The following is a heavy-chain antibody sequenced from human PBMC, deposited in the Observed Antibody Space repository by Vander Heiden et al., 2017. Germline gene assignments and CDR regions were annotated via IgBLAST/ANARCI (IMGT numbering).Heavy chain of an antibody. Sequence: QVQLVESGGGVVQPGRSLRLSCAASGFIFSTYGMNWVRQAPGKGLEWVAVISYHGSHKYYADSVKGRFTISRDNSKNTLYLQMNSLRAEDTVVYYCAKEMTTVVTSGGVFEYWGQGTLVTVSS. CDR3: AKEMTTVVTSGGVFEY. J-gene: IGHJ4*02. V-gene: IGHV3-30*18. D-gene: IGHD4-17*01. CDR2: ISYHGSHK. CDR1: GFIFSTYG.